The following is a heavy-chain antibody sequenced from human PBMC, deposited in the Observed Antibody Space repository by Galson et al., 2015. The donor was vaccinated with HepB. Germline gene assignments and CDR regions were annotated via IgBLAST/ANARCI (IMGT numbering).Heavy chain of an antibody. Sequence: SLRLSCAASGFTFSTYGMSWVRQAPGKGLEWVSAISDSGGSTYYADSVKGRFTISRDNSKYTLYLQMNSLRADDTAVYYCAKRQYGSSWYFFDYWGQGTLVTVSS. CDR2: ISDSGGST. J-gene: IGHJ4*02. D-gene: IGHD6-13*01. V-gene: IGHV3-23*01. CDR1: GFTFSTYG. CDR3: AKRQYGSSWYFFDY.